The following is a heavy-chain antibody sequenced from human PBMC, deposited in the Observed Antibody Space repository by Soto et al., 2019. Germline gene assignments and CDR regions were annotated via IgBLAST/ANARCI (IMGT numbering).Heavy chain of an antibody. D-gene: IGHD2-2*01. CDR2: IYNNGRT. CDR3: ARARFCTSTSCYHYFDF. J-gene: IGHJ4*02. Sequence: SETLSLTCTVSGGSISSSSWSWIRQPPGRGLEWIGYIYNNGRTDYNPSLKSRVTIPVDTSKNHFSLKLSSVTPADTAVYYCARARFCTSTSCYHYFDFWGQGTLVTVSS. CDR1: GGSISSSS. V-gene: IGHV4-59*01.